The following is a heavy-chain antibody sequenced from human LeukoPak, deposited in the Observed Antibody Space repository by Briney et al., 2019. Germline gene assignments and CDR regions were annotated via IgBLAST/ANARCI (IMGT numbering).Heavy chain of an antibody. Sequence: PGGSLRVSSADPGFTVSSNNMGWVRQAPRKGLEWVSVIYAGGATYSADSVQGRFTISRENSKKTLYLQMNSLRAEDTAVYYCATVRGVDTTALDELFVCWGQGTLVTVSS. D-gene: IGHD5-18*01. J-gene: IGHJ4*02. CDR3: ATVRGVDTTALDELFVC. CDR2: IYAGGAT. CDR1: GFTVSSNN. V-gene: IGHV3-53*01.